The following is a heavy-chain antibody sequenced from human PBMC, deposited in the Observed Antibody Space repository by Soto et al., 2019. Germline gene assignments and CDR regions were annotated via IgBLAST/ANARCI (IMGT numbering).Heavy chain of an antibody. CDR3: ARGSLVVVVAATIYYYYGMDV. CDR2: INPNSGGT. D-gene: IGHD2-15*01. V-gene: IGHV1-2*04. J-gene: IGHJ6*02. CDR1: GYTFTGYY. Sequence: QVQLVQSGAEVKKPGASVKVSCKASGYTFTGYYMHWVRQAPGQGLEWMGWINPNSGGTNYAQKFQGWVTMTRDTSISTAYVELRRLRSDDTAVYCCARGSLVVVVAATIYYYYGMDVWGQGTTVTVSS.